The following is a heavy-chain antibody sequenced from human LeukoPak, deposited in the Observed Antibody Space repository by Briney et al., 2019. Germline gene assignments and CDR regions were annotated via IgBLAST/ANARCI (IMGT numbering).Heavy chain of an antibody. V-gene: IGHV3-49*03. CDR1: GFTFGDYA. D-gene: IGHD6-13*01. CDR3: TRVGRSSSWYYGY. Sequence: PGGSLRLSCTASGFTFGDYAMSWFRQAPGKGLEWVGFIRSKAYGGTTEYAASVKGRFTISRDDSKSIAYLQMNTLRTEDTAVYYCTRVGRSSSWYYGYWGQGTLVTVSS. CDR2: IRSKAYGGTT. J-gene: IGHJ4*02.